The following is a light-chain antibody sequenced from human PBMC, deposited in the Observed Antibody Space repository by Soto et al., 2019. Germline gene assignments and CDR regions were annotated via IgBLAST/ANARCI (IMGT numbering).Light chain of an antibody. CDR2: KAS. J-gene: IGKJ1*01. V-gene: IGKV1-5*03. CDR3: QHYNSYSEA. CDR1: ESIDSW. Sequence: DIQMTQSPSTLSASVGDRVTTTCRASESIDSWLAWHQQKPGRAPKLLIYKASTLKSGVPSRFSGSGSGTEFTLTISSLQPDDFATYYCQHYNSYSEAFGQGTKVDIK.